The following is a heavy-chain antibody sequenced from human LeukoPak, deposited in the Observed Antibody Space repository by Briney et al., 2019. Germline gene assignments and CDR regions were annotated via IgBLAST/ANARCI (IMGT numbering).Heavy chain of an antibody. V-gene: IGHV3-23*01. CDR2: ITGSGGST. CDR3: ARDRRYYFDY. CDR1: GFIFSIYA. J-gene: IGHJ4*02. Sequence: GGSLRLSCAASGFIFSIYAMSWIRQAPGKGLEWVSAITGSGGSTFYVDSVKGRFTISRGNSNNTLYLQIDSLRPEDTAMYFCARDRRYYFDYWGQGTLVTVSS.